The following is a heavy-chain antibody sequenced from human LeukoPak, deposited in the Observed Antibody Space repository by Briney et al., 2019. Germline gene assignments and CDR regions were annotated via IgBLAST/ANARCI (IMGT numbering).Heavy chain of an antibody. J-gene: IGHJ4*02. Sequence: SETLSLTCAVYGGSFSGYYWSWIRQPPGKGLEWIGEINHSGSTNYNPSLKSRVTISVDTSKNQFSLKLSSVTAADTAVYYCARGPQLGAQAEFDYWGQGTLVPVSS. CDR3: ARGPQLGAQAEFDY. CDR1: GGSFSGYY. CDR2: INHSGST. V-gene: IGHV4-34*01. D-gene: IGHD1-26*01.